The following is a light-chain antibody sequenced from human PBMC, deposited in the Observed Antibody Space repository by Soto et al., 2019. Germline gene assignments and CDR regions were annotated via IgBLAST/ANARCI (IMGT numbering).Light chain of an antibody. CDR2: GAS. J-gene: IGKJ3*01. Sequence: EIVLTQSPGTLSLSPGERATLSCRASQSVSSNYLAWYQQKPGLAPRLLIYGASSRDTGIPDRFSGSGSGTDFTLTISSLEPEDFAVYYCQQYGSSQFTFGPGTKVDAK. V-gene: IGKV3-20*01. CDR1: QSVSSNY. CDR3: QQYGSSQFT.